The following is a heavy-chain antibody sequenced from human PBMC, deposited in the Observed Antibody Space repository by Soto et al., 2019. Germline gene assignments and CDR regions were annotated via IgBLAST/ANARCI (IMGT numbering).Heavy chain of an antibody. CDR3: ARARSGAYCGGDCYDAFDI. Sequence: GGSLRLSCAASGFTVSSNYMSWVRQAPGKGLEWVSVIYSGGSTYYADSVKGRFTISRHNSKNTLYRQMNSLRAEDTAVYYCARARSGAYCGGDCYDAFDIWGQGTMVTVSS. D-gene: IGHD2-21*02. CDR2: IYSGGST. V-gene: IGHV3-66*01. J-gene: IGHJ3*02. CDR1: GFTVSSNY.